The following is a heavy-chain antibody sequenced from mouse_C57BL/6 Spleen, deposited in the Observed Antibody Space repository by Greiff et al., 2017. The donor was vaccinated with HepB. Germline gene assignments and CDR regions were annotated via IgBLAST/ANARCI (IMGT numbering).Heavy chain of an antibody. CDR1: GYTFTSYW. Sequence: QVQLQQPGAELVMPGASVKLSCKASGYTFTSYWMHWVKQRPGQGLEWIGEIDPSDSYTNYNQKFKGKSTLTVDKSSSTAYMQLSSLTSEDSAFYYCARGTTVVAKGGYAMDYWGQGTSVTVSS. D-gene: IGHD1-1*01. CDR2: IDPSDSYT. CDR3: ARGTTVVAKGGYAMDY. J-gene: IGHJ4*01. V-gene: IGHV1-69*01.